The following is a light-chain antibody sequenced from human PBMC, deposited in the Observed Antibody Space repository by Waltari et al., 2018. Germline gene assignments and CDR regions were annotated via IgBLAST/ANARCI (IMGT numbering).Light chain of an antibody. V-gene: IGKV3-11*01. Sequence: EIVLTQSPATLSLSPGDRATLSCRASQSVSTYLAWYQQKPGQVPRLLIYGASNRATGSPATCSGSGSGTDFTLTISSLEPEDFAVYYCQQRISWLGWTFGQGTKVEIK. CDR3: QQRISWLGWT. CDR1: QSVSTY. CDR2: GAS. J-gene: IGKJ1*01.